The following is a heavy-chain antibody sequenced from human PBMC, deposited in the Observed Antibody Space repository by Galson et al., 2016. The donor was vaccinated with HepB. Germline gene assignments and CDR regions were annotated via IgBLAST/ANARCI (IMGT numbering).Heavy chain of an antibody. D-gene: IGHD3-16*01. V-gene: IGHV3-48*03. Sequence: SLRLSCAASGFSFSNYEMNWVRQAPGKGLEWVAYISGGGETTYYADSVRGRFTISRDNAKNSLYLQMDNLRAEDTAVYYCARIIRPFAEFDSWGQGTLVTVAS. J-gene: IGHJ4*02. CDR2: ISGGGETT. CDR1: GFSFSNYE. CDR3: ARIIRPFAEFDS.